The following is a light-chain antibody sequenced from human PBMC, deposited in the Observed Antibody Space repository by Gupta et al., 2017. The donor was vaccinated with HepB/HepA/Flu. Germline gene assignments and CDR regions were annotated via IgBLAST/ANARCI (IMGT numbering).Light chain of an antibody. J-gene: IGKJ2*01. V-gene: IGKV1-5*03. Sequence: SVGDIVTITCRDSQSISSWLAWYQQKPGKAPKLLIYKASSLESGVPSRFSGSGSGTEFTLTISSLQPDDFATYYCQQYNSYSGTFGQGTKLEIK. CDR3: QQYNSYSGT. CDR1: QSISSW. CDR2: KAS.